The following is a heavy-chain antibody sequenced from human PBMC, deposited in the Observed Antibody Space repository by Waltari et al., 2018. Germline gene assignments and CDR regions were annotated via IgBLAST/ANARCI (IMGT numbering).Heavy chain of an antibody. CDR1: GGSFSGYY. CDR2: INHRGGT. J-gene: IGHJ6*03. D-gene: IGHD2-2*01. V-gene: IGHV4-34*01. CDR3: ARGRQLRQLRTYYYYYYYMDV. Sequence: QVQLQQWGAGLLKPSETLSLTCAVYGGSFSGYYWSWIRQPPGKGLEWIGEINHRGGTNYNPSLKSRVTISVDPSKNQFSLKLSSVTAADTALYYCARGRQLRQLRTYYYYYYYMDVLGKGTTVTVSS.